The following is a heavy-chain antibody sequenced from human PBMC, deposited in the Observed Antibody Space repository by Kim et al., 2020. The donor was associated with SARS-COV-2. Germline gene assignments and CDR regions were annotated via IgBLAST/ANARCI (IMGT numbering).Heavy chain of an antibody. CDR2: IIAVFGIA. Sequence: SVKVSCKASGGTFSSYTFTWVRQAPGQGLDWMGRIIAVFGIANYAQKFQDRVTITTDKSTNTAYLELSSLRFEDTAVYYCVTERTGYLNYWGQGTLVTVSS. CDR1: GGTFSSYT. J-gene: IGHJ4*02. CDR3: VTERTGYLNY. V-gene: IGHV1-69*04. D-gene: IGHD1-1*01.